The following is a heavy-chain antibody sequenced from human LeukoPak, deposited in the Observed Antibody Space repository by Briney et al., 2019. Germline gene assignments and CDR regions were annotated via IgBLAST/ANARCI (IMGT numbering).Heavy chain of an antibody. D-gene: IGHD4-17*01. Sequence: GGSLRLSCAASGFSFSNAWMTWVRQAPGKGLEWVGRIKRKSDGGTAEYAAPVKGRFTISRDDLRDTLCLQMNSLKTEDTALYYCAKDDYAYNWGQGTLVTVSS. J-gene: IGHJ4*02. V-gene: IGHV3-15*01. CDR1: GFSFSNAW. CDR3: AKDDYAYN. CDR2: IKRKSDGGTA.